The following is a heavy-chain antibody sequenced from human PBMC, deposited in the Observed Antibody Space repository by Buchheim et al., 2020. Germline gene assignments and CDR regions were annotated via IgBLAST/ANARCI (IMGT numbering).Heavy chain of an antibody. CDR1: GFTFSTYA. V-gene: IGHV3-23*01. J-gene: IGHJ4*02. CDR2: ISSGGRAT. D-gene: IGHD3-10*01. Sequence: EVQLLESGGGLVQPGGSLRLSCAASGFTFSTYAMSWARQAPGKGLEWVSNISSGGRATYYVDSVKGRFTISRDNSKISLYLQMNSLTTTETAIYYCAKSVAVPGSTHYFNYWGQGT. CDR3: AKSVAVPGSTHYFNY.